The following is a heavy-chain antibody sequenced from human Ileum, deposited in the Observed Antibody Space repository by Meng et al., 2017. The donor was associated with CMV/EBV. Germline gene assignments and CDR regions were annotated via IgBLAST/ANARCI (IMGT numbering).Heavy chain of an antibody. CDR1: GDSIRTYW. D-gene: IGHD3-10*01. V-gene: IGHV4-59*01. CDR3: ARDSYHYGSSTYNWFDP. CDR2: IHHSGTT. Sequence: SETLSLTCTVSGDSIRTYWWSWIRQSPGKGLEWIGYIHHSGTTNHNPSLRSRVIMSVDTSNNQFSLKLTSVTAADTAVYYCARDSYHYGSSTYNWFDPWGQGILVTVSS. J-gene: IGHJ5*02.